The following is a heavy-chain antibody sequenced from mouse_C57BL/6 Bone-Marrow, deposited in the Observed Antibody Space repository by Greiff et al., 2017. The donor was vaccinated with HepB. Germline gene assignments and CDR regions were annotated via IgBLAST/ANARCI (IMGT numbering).Heavy chain of an antibody. D-gene: IGHD1-1*01. CDR3: ARFTTVVATRYYFDY. CDR2: IHPNSGST. CDR1: GYTFTSYW. J-gene: IGHJ2*01. V-gene: IGHV1-64*01. Sequence: VKLQQPGAELVKPGASVKLSCKASGYTFTSYWMPWVKQRPGQGLEWIGMIHPNSGSTNYNEKFKSKATLTVDKSSSTAYMQLSSLTSEDSAVYYCARFTTVVATRYYFDYWGQGTTLTVSS.